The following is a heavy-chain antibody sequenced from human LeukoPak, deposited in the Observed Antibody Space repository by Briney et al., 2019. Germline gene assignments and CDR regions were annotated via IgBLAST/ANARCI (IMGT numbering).Heavy chain of an antibody. Sequence: SETLSLTCTISGASNIGYYWSWIRQSPGQGLEWIGYVYYSGSTNYNPSLESRVAISIDTSKNQFSLKLTSVTAADTAVYYCARHGEYAYGDAFDSWGQGTLVTVSS. CDR1: GASNIGYY. CDR3: ARHGEYAYGDAFDS. CDR2: VYYSGST. V-gene: IGHV4-59*08. D-gene: IGHD3-10*01. J-gene: IGHJ4*02.